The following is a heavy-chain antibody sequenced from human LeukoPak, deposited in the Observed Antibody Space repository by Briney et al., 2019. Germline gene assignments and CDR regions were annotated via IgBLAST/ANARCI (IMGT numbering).Heavy chain of an antibody. V-gene: IGHV3-33*01. Sequence: GRSLRLSCAAPGFTFSSYAMHWVRQAPGKGLEWVAVIWYDGSNKYYADSVKGRFTISRDNSKNTLYLQMNGLRAEDTAVYYCARDRVVVAATEGYYFDYWGQGTLVTVSS. D-gene: IGHD2-15*01. J-gene: IGHJ4*02. CDR1: GFTFSSYA. CDR3: ARDRVVVAATEGYYFDY. CDR2: IWYDGSNK.